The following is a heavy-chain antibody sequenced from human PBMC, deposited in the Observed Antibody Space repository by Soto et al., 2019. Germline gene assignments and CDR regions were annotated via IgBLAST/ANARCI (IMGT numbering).Heavy chain of an antibody. CDR1: GESFSGYY. CDR2: INHSVST. D-gene: IGHD3-22*01. CDR3: ARNSRITMIVVVITRGAFDI. Sequence: PSETLSLTCAVYGESFSGYYWSWIRQPPGKGLEWIGEINHSVSTNYNPSLKSRVTISVDTSKNQFSLKLSSVTAADTAVYYCARNSRITMIVVVITRGAFDIWGQGTMVTVS. V-gene: IGHV4-34*01. J-gene: IGHJ3*02.